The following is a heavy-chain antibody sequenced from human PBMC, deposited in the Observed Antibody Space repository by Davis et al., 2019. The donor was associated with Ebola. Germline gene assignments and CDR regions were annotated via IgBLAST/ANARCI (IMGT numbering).Heavy chain of an antibody. D-gene: IGHD1-26*01. Sequence: PSETLSLTCTVSGGSISGYYWSWIRQPPGKGLEWIGEINHSGSTNYNPSLKSRVTISVDTSKNQFSLKLSSVTAADTAVYYCARSGSYYLFDYWGQGTLVTVSS. V-gene: IGHV4-34*01. J-gene: IGHJ4*02. CDR2: INHSGST. CDR3: ARSGSYYLFDY. CDR1: GGSISGYY.